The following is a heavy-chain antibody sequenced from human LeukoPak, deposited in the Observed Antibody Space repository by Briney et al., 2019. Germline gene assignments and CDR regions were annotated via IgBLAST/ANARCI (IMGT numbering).Heavy chain of an antibody. CDR1: GYTFTSYG. CDR2: ISAYNGNT. CDR3: ARDLSVWFGELLSPPSFDY. J-gene: IGHJ4*02. D-gene: IGHD3-10*01. Sequence: ASVKVSCKASGYTFTSYGISWVRQAPGRGLEWMGWISAYNGNTNYAQKLQGRVTMTTDTSTSTAYMELRSLRSVDTAVYYCARDLSVWFGELLSPPSFDYWGQGTLATVSS. V-gene: IGHV1-18*01.